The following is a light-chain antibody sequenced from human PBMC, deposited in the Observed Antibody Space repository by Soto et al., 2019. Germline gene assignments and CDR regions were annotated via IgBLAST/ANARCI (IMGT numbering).Light chain of an antibody. Sequence: DIQMTQSPSTLSASVGDTVTITCRASQSIDTWLAWHQQKPGRAPKLLISKASTLESGVPSRFSGSGSGTDFTLTISGLQPDDFAIYYCQQYNSYRAFVQGTKVEI. CDR1: QSIDTW. V-gene: IGKV1-5*03. CDR2: KAS. J-gene: IGKJ1*01. CDR3: QQYNSYRA.